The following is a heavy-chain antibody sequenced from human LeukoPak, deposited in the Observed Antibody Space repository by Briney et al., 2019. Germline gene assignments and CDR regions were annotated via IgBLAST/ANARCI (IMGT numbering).Heavy chain of an antibody. CDR1: GFIFSAHY. CDR3: ARHSREYGMDV. J-gene: IGHJ6*02. Sequence: GGSLRLSCAASGFIFSAHYMDWVRQAPGRGLEWVSEITSGGTSAYYADSVKGRFTISRDNSKNTLYLQMHSLRGEDTAEYYCARHSREYGMDVWGQGTTVTVAS. D-gene: IGHD6-13*01. V-gene: IGHV3-66*04. CDR2: ITSGGTSA.